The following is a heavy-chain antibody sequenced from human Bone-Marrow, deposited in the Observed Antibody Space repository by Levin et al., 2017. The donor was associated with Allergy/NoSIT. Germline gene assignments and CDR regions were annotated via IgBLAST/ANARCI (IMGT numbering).Heavy chain of an antibody. Sequence: LSLTCAASGFTFSTYWMSWVRQAPGKGLEWVANIKQDGSEKYYVDSVKGRFTISRDNAKNSLYLQMISLRAEDTALYYCARAGVSTSRDYWGQGTLVTVSS. J-gene: IGHJ4*02. CDR1: GFTFSTYW. D-gene: IGHD5/OR15-5a*01. V-gene: IGHV3-7*04. CDR3: ARAGVSTSRDY. CDR2: IKQDGSEK.